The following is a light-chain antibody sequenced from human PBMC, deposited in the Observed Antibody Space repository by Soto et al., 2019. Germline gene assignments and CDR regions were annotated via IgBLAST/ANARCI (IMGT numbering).Light chain of an antibody. CDR3: QQYSKWPIT. Sequence: EIVLTPSPGPLSLSPEERATLSCRASQSVSSSYVAWYQQQPGQAPRVLIYGASNRATGIPDRFSGSGSGTEFSLTISSLQSEDFAVYYCQQYSKWPITFGQGTRLEIK. CDR2: GAS. CDR1: QSVSSSY. V-gene: IGKV3-20*01. J-gene: IGKJ5*01.